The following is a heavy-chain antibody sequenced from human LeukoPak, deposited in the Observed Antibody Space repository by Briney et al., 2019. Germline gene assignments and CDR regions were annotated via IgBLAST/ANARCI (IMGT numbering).Heavy chain of an antibody. CDR1: GFTFSTAW. CDR2: IKSKTDGGTT. J-gene: IGHJ3*02. V-gene: IGHV3-15*01. CDR3: TSSQDSAYLRAFVI. D-gene: IGHD3-22*01. Sequence: GGSLRLSCAASGFTFSTAWMSWVRQAPGKGLEWVGRIKSKTDGGTTDYAAPVKGRFTISRDDSKNALYLQMNSLKTEDTAVYYCTSSQDSAYLRAFVIWGQGTMVTVSS.